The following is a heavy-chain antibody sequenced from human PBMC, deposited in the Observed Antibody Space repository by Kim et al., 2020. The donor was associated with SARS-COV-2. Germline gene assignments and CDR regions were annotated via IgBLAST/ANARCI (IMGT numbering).Heavy chain of an antibody. CDR2: ISGSGGST. CDR1: GFTFSSYA. D-gene: IGHD1-26*01. J-gene: IGHJ5*02. CDR3: VCGGGSYDARLDP. V-gene: IGHV3-23*01. Sequence: GGSLRLSCAASGFTFSSYAMSWVRQAPGKGLEWVSAISGSGGSTYYADSVKGRFTISRDNSKNTLYLQMNSLRAEDTAVYYCVCGGGSYDARLDPWGQGTLVTVSS.